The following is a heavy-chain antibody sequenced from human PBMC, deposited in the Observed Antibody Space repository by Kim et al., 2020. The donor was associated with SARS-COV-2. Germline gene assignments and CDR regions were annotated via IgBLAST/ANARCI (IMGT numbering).Heavy chain of an antibody. V-gene: IGHV3-30*03. J-gene: IGHJ4*01. Sequence: GGSLRLSCAGSGFNFLSYGMHWVRQAPGKGLEWVAVISYDGSDKYYADSVKGRFTISRDNSKNTLYLQMNSLRPEDTAVYYCATVLLWFGGFGRLDNWG. D-gene: IGHD3-10*01. CDR3: ATVLLWFGGFGRLDN. CDR1: GFNFLSYG. CDR2: ISYDGSDK.